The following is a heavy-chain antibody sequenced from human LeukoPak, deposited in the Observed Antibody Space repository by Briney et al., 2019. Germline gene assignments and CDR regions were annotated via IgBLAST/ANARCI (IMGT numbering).Heavy chain of an antibody. CDR1: GGSISSGGYS. Sequence: SQTLSLTCAVSGGSISSGGYSWSWIRQPPGRGLEWIVYIYHSGSTYYNPSLKSRVTISVDRSKNQFSLKLSSVTAADTAVYYCARNYGSGSYYFDYWGQGTLVTVSS. V-gene: IGHV4-30-2*01. CDR3: ARNYGSGSYYFDY. D-gene: IGHD3-10*01. J-gene: IGHJ4*02. CDR2: IYHSGST.